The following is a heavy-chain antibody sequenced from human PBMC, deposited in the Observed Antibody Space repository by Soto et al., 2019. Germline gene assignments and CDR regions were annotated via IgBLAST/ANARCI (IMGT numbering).Heavy chain of an antibody. D-gene: IGHD3-10*01. CDR3: ARGRRVRGAAYGMDV. V-gene: IGHV4-34*01. Sequence: SETLSLTCAVYGGSFSGYYWSWIRQPPGKGLEWIGEINHSGSTNYNPSLKSRVTISVDTSKNQFSLKLSSVTAADTAVYYCARGRRVRGAAYGMDVWGQGTTVTVSS. CDR2: INHSGST. CDR1: GGSFSGYY. J-gene: IGHJ6*02.